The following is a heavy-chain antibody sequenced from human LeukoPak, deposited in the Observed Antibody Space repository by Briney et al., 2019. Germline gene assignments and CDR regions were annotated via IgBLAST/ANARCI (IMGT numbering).Heavy chain of an antibody. D-gene: IGHD3-10*01. J-gene: IGHJ4*02. CDR2: IVVGSGNT. V-gene: IGHV1-58*02. CDR3: ARDTDYYGSGSYSYFDY. Sequence: GASVKVSCKASGFTFTSSAMQWVRQARGQRLEWIGWIVVGSGNTNYAQKFQGRVTITADKSTSTAYMELSSLRSEDTAVYYCARDTDYYGSGSYSYFDYWGQGTLVTVSS. CDR1: GFTFTSSA.